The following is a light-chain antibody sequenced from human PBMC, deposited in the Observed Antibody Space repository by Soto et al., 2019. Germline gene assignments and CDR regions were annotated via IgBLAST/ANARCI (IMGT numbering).Light chain of an antibody. Sequence: EIVLTQSPGTLSLSPGERATLSCRASQSVSSSYLAWYQQKPGQAPRLLIYGASSRATGIPDRFSGSGSGTDFSLTISRLEPEDFAVSYWQQYGSSPLTFGGGTQVEIK. V-gene: IGKV3-20*01. J-gene: IGKJ4*01. CDR2: GAS. CDR3: QQYGSSPLT. CDR1: QSVSSSY.